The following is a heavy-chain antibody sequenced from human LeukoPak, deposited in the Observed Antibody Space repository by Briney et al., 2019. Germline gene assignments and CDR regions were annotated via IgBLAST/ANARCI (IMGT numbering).Heavy chain of an antibody. CDR3: ARGIRENWFDP. CDR1: GGSISSYY. Sequence: SETLSLTCTVSGGSISSYYWSWSRQPPGKGLEWIGYISYNGSTSYNPSLKSRVTISVDTSKKQFSLKLSSVTAADTAVYYCARGIRENWFDPWGQGTLVTVSS. CDR2: ISYNGST. J-gene: IGHJ5*02. V-gene: IGHV4-59*01.